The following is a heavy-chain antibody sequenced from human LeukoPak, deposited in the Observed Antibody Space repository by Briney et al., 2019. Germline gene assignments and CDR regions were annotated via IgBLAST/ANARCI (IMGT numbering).Heavy chain of an antibody. J-gene: IGHJ3*02. V-gene: IGHV3-23*01. D-gene: IGHD3-22*01. CDR2: ISGRGANT. Sequence: GGSLRLSCAASGFSFSNYAMSWVRQAPGKGLEWVSAISGRGANTYYADSVKGRFTISRDNSKNTLYMQMNSLRAEDTAVYYCAKSTTDYYDSSGYYWMGAFDIWGQGTMVTVSS. CDR3: AKSTTDYYDSSGYYWMGAFDI. CDR1: GFSFSNYA.